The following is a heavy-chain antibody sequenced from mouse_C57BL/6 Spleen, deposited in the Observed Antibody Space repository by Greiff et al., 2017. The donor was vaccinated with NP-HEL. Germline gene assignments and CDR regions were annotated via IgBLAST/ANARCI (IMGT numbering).Heavy chain of an antibody. V-gene: IGHV5-4*01. CDR3: ARESGRVSYGSSYFDY. CDR1: GFTFSSYA. D-gene: IGHD1-1*01. J-gene: IGHJ2*01. Sequence: EVNVVESGGGLVKPGGSLKLSCAASGFTFSSYAMSWVRQTPEKRLEWVATISDGGSYTYYPDNVKGRFTISRDNAKNNRYLQMSHLKSEDTAMYYCARESGRVSYGSSYFDYWGQGTTLTVSS. CDR2: ISDGGSYT.